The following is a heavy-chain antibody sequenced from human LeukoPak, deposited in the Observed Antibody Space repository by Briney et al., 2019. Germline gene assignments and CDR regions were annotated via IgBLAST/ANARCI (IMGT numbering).Heavy chain of an antibody. V-gene: IGHV3-23*01. CDR3: AKARVCSSTSCPLGP. D-gene: IGHD2-2*01. J-gene: IGHJ5*02. Sequence: GGSLRLSCAAPGFTFSSYAMSWVRQAPGKGLEWVSAISGSGGSTYYADSVKGRFTISRDNSKNTLYLQMNSLRAEDTAVYYCAKARVCSSTSCPLGPWGQGTLVTVSS. CDR1: GFTFSSYA. CDR2: ISGSGGST.